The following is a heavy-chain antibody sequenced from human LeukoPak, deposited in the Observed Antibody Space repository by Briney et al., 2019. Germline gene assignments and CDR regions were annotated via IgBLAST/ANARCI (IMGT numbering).Heavy chain of an antibody. Sequence: GGSLRLSCAASGFTFSSYAMHRVRQAPGKGLEWVAVISYDGSNKYYADSVKGRFTISRDNAKNSLYLQMNSLRAEDTAVYYCARESTVDAYYFDYWGQGTLVTASS. CDR3: ARESTVDAYYFDY. J-gene: IGHJ4*02. CDR2: ISYDGSNK. V-gene: IGHV3-30*04. CDR1: GFTFSSYA. D-gene: IGHD4-11*01.